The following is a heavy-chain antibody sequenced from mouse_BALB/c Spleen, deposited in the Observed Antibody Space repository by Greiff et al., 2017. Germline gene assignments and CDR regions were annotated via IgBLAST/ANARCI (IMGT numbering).Heavy chain of an antibody. J-gene: IGHJ4*01. CDR2: IRLKSNNYAT. D-gene: IGHD3-1*01. CDR3: TRRGYYYAMDY. Sequence: EVQLVESGGGLVQPGGSMKLSCVASGFTFSNYWMNWVRQSPEKGLEWVAEIRLKSNNYATHYAESVKGRFTISRDDSKSSVYLQMNNLRAEDTGIYYCTRRGYYYAMDYWGQGTSVTVSS. V-gene: IGHV6-6*02. CDR1: GFTFSNYW.